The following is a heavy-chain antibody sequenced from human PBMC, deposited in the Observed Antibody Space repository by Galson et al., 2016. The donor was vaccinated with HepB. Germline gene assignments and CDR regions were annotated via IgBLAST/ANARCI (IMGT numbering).Heavy chain of an antibody. D-gene: IGHD4-17*01. CDR3: AKEERDYRDSFSGALDM. Sequence: SLRLSCAASGFTFSLYAMHWVRQAPGKGLEWVGIISYDGTNKFYADSLKGRFTISRDNSNNTLFLQMNSLRPEDTAVYFCAKEERDYRDSFSGALDMWGQGTMVTVSS. CDR2: ISYDGTNK. CDR1: GFTFSLYA. V-gene: IGHV3-30*18. J-gene: IGHJ3*02.